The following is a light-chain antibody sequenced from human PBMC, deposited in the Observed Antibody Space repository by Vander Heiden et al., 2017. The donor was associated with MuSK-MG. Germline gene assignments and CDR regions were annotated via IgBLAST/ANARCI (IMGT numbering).Light chain of an antibody. CDR3: QPYDSSLSGPL. V-gene: IGLV1-40*01. CDR1: SSNIGPHCD. CDR2: DST. Sequence: QSVLPQPPSLAGAPRQRVPISCTASSSNIGPHCDLHWYQQLPGKAPKLLIYDSTKRPSGVPDRFSGSNSGTSAFPVIIGLQAEDEEDYYCQPYDSSLSGPLFGGGTNLTVV. J-gene: IGLJ2*01.